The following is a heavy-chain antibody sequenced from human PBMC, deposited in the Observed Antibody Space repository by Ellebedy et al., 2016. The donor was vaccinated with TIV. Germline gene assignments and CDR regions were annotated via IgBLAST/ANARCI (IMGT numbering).Heavy chain of an antibody. CDR1: GGTFSSYA. J-gene: IGHJ6*02. CDR2: IIPIFGTA. Sequence: AASVTVSCKASGGTFSSYAISWVRQAPGQGLEWMGGIIPIFGTANYAQKFQGRVTITADNSTSTAYMERSSLRAEDTAVYYCARDRTVDTAMVRGGMDVWGQGTTVTVSS. D-gene: IGHD5-18*01. V-gene: IGHV1-69*06. CDR3: ARDRTVDTAMVRGGMDV.